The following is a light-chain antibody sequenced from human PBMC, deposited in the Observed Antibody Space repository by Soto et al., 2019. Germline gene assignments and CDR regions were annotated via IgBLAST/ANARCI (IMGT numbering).Light chain of an antibody. Sequence: DIQMTQSPSSLSASVGDRVTITCRASQSISSYLNWSEQKPGKAPKLLIYAASSLQSGVPSRFSGSGSGTDFTLTISSLQAEDFGTYYCQQSYSTPSNTFGQGTRLEIK. J-gene: IGKJ5*01. CDR1: QSISSY. V-gene: IGKV1-39*01. CDR2: AAS. CDR3: QQSYSTPSNT.